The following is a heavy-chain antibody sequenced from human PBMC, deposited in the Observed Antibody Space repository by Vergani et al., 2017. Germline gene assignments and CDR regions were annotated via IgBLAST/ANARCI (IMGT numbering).Heavy chain of an antibody. CDR3: ARDRRPITGRDGYYGGGYYFDY. CDR2: IIPILGIA. CDR1: GGTFSSYA. D-gene: IGHD5-24*01. J-gene: IGHJ4*02. Sequence: QVQLVQSGAEVKKPGSSVKVSCKASGGTFSSYAISWVRQAPGQGLEWMGRIIPILGIANYAQKFKGRVTITADDSTSTAYMELSSLRSEDTAVYYCARDRRPITGRDGYYGGGYYFDYWGQGTLVTVSS. V-gene: IGHV1-69*04.